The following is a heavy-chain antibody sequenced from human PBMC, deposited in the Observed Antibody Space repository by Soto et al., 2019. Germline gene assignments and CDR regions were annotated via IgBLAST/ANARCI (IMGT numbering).Heavy chain of an antibody. CDR2: IYSGGST. V-gene: IGHV3-53*01. D-gene: IGHD3-16*01. Sequence: GVSLRLSCAASGFTVSSNYMSWVRPAPGKGLEWVSVIYSGGSTYYADSVKGRFTISRDNSKNTLYLQMNSLRAEDTDVYYCASPRQGVLFYWGQGTLVNVSS. CDR1: GFTVSSNY. CDR3: ASPRQGVLFY. J-gene: IGHJ4*02.